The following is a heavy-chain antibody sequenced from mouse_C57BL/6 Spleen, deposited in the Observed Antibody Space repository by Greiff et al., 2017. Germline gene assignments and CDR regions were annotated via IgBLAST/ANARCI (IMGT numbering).Heavy chain of an antibody. D-gene: IGHD1-1*01. V-gene: IGHV1-26*01. CDR1: GYTFTDYY. J-gene: IGHJ4*01. CDR2: INPNNGGT. Sequence: EVQLQQSGPELVKPGASVKISCKASGYTFTDYYMNWVKQSHGKSLEWIGDINPNNGGTSYNQKFKGKATLTVDKSSSTAYMELRSLTSEDSAVYYCVITTDYYAMDYWGQGTSVTVSS. CDR3: VITTDYYAMDY.